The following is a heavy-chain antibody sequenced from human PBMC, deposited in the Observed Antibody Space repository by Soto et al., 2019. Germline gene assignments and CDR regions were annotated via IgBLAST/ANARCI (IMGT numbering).Heavy chain of an antibody. CDR1: GESFGGYE. D-gene: IGHD1-26*01. CDR3: ARGGAHAKSGSGIYQFGYGLDF. J-gene: IGHJ6*02. Sequence: QVQLQQWGAGLLKPSETLSLTCDVSGESFGGYEWSWIRQSPGKGLEWIGDITHRGSTNYNPSLKSRVNLSVDTSKRQFSLKLSSVTAADTAVYYCARGGAHAKSGSGIYQFGYGLDFWGQGTTVTVSS. V-gene: IGHV4-34*02. CDR2: ITHRGST.